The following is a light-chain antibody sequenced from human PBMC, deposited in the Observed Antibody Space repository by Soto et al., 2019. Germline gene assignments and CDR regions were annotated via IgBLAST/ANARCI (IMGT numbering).Light chain of an antibody. Sequence: EILMTQSPATLSVSQGERATLSCRASQSVSTNLAWYQQKPGQAPRLLIYEASTRATGVPARFSGSGSETEFTLTISSLQPDDFASYYCQQYNSFPLTFGGGTKVDIK. V-gene: IGKV3-15*01. J-gene: IGKJ4*01. CDR2: EAS. CDR1: QSVSTN. CDR3: QQYNSFPLT.